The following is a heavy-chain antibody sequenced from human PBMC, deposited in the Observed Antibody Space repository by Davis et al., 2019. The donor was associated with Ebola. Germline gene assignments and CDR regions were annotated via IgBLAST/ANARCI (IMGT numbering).Heavy chain of an antibody. J-gene: IGHJ3*01. Sequence: MPGGSLRLSCAVYGGSFSGYYWSWIRKPPGKGLEWIGEINHSGSTNYNPSLKSRVTISVDTSKNQFSLKLSSVTAADTAVYYCARGAYYYDSSGYYYWGQGTMVTVSS. D-gene: IGHD3-22*01. CDR2: INHSGST. CDR3: ARGAYYYDSSGYYY. V-gene: IGHV4-34*01. CDR1: GGSFSGYY.